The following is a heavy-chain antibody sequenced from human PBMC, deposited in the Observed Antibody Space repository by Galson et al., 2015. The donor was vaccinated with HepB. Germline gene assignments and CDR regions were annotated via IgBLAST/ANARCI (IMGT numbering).Heavy chain of an antibody. V-gene: IGHV1-69*13. CDR1: GGTFSSYA. Sequence: SVKVSCKASGGTFSSYAISWVRQAPGQGLEGMGGIIPIFGTANYAQKFQGRVTITADESTSTAYMELSSLRSEDTAVYYCASKGPYDSSGYYYGPFDYWGQGTLVTVSS. J-gene: IGHJ4*02. CDR2: IIPIFGTA. CDR3: ASKGPYDSSGYYYGPFDY. D-gene: IGHD3-22*01.